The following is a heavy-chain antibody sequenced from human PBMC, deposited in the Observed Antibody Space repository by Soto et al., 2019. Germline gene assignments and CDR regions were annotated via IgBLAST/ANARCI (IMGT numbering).Heavy chain of an antibody. Sequence: VQLVQSGAEVKKPGASVKVSCKASGYTFTSYDINWVRQATGQGLEWMGWMNPNSGNTGYAQKFQGRVTMTRNTSISTAYMELSSLRSEDTAVYYCARSPSIVVVPAAMGNDAFDIWGQGTMVTVSS. J-gene: IGHJ3*02. V-gene: IGHV1-8*01. CDR1: GYTFTSYD. D-gene: IGHD2-2*01. CDR3: ARSPSIVVVPAAMGNDAFDI. CDR2: MNPNSGNT.